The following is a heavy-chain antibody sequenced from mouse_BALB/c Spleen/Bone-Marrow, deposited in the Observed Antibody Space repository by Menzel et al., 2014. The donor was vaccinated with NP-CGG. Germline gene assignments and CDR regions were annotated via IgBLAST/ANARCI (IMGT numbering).Heavy chain of an antibody. CDR3: ARDKICGSNWFFDV. CDR1: GFTFTDYY. Sequence: EVMLVESGGGLVQPGGSLRLSCATSGFTFTDYYMSWVRQPPGKALEWLGFIRNKANGYTTEYSASVKGRFTISRDNSQSILYLQMNILRSEDSATYFCARDKICGSNWFFDVWGAGPTVTVSS. V-gene: IGHV7-3*02. J-gene: IGHJ1*01. D-gene: IGHD1-1*01. CDR2: IRNKANGYTT.